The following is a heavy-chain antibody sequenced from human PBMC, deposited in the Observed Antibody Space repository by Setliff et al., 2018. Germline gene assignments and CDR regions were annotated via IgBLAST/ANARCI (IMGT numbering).Heavy chain of an antibody. CDR1: GGTFSSYG. D-gene: IGHD4-4*01. J-gene: IGHJ4*02. CDR2: TIPVFGTT. V-gene: IGHV1-69*05. CDR3: ARGDYSNPCDY. Sequence: ASVKVSCKASGGTFSSYGISWVRQAPGQGLEWMGGTIPVFGTTDYAQKFQGRVTIMTDESTSTAFMELSSLRSEDTAIYHCARGDYSNPCDYWGQGTLVTSPQ.